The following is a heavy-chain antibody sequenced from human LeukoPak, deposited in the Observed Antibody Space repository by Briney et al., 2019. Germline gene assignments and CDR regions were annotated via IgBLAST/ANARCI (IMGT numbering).Heavy chain of an antibody. D-gene: IGHD5-18*01. CDR1: GYTFTNYY. Sequence: ASVKVSCKASGYTFTNYYMHWVRQAPGQGLEWMGVIDPSGGSTSNAQKFQGRVTMTRDTSTSTVYMELRSLRSEDTAVYYCAVAYSYGRDVFDIWGQGTMVTVSS. CDR2: IDPSGGST. V-gene: IGHV1-46*01. J-gene: IGHJ3*02. CDR3: AVAYSYGRDVFDI.